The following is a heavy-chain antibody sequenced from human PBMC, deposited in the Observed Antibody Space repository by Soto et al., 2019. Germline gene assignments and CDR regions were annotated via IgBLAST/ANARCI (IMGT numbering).Heavy chain of an antibody. D-gene: IGHD1-26*01. CDR3: SKNQGVELVPLATVDWFDP. V-gene: IGHV3-23*01. Sequence: GGSLRLSCAASGFIFENFGMSWVRQAPGKGLEWISSISGSGFKKYYADSVKGRFTISRDNSKSTVYLELNNLSAEDTAVYHCSKNQGVELVPLATVDWFDPWGQGSVVTVSS. CDR1: GFIFENFG. CDR2: ISGSGFKK. J-gene: IGHJ5*02.